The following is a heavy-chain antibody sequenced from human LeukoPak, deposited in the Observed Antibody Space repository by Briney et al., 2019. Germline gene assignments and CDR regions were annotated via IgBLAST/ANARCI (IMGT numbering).Heavy chain of an antibody. CDR3: ARGGSSWFYFAY. CDR2: ISSSGTYI. J-gene: IGHJ4*02. CDR1: GFTFSSYS. D-gene: IGHD6-13*01. Sequence: GGSLRLSCAASGFTFSSYSMNWVRQAPGRGLEWVSSISSSGTYIYYADSVKGRFTIPRDDAKNSLFLQMNSLRAEDTAVYYCARGGSSWFYFAYWGQGSLVTVSS. V-gene: IGHV3-21*06.